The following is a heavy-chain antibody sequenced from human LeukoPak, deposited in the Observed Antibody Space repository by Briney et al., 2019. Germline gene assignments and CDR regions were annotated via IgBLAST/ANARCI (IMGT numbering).Heavy chain of an antibody. CDR1: GYTLTELS. Sequence: ASVKVSCKVSGYTLTELSMHWVRQAPGKGLEWMGGFDPEDGETIYAQKFQGRVTMTEDTSTDTAYMELSSLRSEDTAVHYCATVDYVWGSYRPFDYWGQGTLVTVSS. D-gene: IGHD3-16*02. CDR2: FDPEDGET. V-gene: IGHV1-24*01. J-gene: IGHJ4*02. CDR3: ATVDYVWGSYRPFDY.